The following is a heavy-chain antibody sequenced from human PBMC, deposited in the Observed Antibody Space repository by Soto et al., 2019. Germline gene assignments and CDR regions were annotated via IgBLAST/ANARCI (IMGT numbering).Heavy chain of an antibody. CDR2: ISYDGSNK. V-gene: IGHV3-30*18. CDR3: ANDYGWQQLVGWFDP. Sequence: QVQLVESGGGVVQPGRSLRLSCAASGFTFSSYGMHWVRQAPGKGLEWVAVISYDGSNKYYADSVKGRFTISRDNSKNTLYLQMNSLRAEETAVYYCANDYGWQQLVGWFDPWGQGALVTVSS. CDR1: GFTFSSYG. J-gene: IGHJ5*02. D-gene: IGHD6-13*01.